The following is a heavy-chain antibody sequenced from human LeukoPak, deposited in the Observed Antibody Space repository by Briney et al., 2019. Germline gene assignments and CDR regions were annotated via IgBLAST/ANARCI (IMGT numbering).Heavy chain of an antibody. CDR1: GGSLSGYY. D-gene: IGHD1-26*01. CDR2: INHSGST. Sequence: SETLSLTCAVYGGSLSGYYWTWIRQPPGKGLEWIGEINHSGSTNYNASLKSRITLSVDTSKNQFSLKLSSVTAADPAVYYCARAPYWYNGRCRTARGFWGQGSLVTVSS. J-gene: IGHJ4*02. CDR3: ARAPYWYNGRCRTARGF. V-gene: IGHV4-34*01.